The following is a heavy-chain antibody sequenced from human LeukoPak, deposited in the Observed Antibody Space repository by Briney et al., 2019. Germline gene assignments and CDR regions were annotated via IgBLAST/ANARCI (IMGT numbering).Heavy chain of an antibody. Sequence: SETLSLTCTVSGGSISSSNYYWGWIRQPPGKGLEWIGSIYYSGSTYYNPSFKSRVTISVDTSKNQFSLKLSSVTAADTAVYYCARSDDILTGYYFDYWGQGTLVTVSS. J-gene: IGHJ4*02. CDR2: IYYSGST. V-gene: IGHV4-39*01. CDR1: GGSISSSNYY. CDR3: ARSDDILTGYYFDY. D-gene: IGHD3-9*01.